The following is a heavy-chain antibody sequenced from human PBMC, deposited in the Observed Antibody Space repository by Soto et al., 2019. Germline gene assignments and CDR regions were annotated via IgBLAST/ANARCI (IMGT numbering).Heavy chain of an antibody. CDR2: INHSGST. J-gene: IGHJ6*02. CDR3: AREFREYYYYGMDV. Sequence: LSISCALCRGAFIGYHRIWKRKPPGKGLEWIGEINHSGSTNYNPSLKSRVTISVDTSKNQFSLKLSSVTAADTAVYYCAREFREYYYYGMDVWGQGTTVTVSS. CDR1: RGAFIGYH. V-gene: IGHV4-34*01.